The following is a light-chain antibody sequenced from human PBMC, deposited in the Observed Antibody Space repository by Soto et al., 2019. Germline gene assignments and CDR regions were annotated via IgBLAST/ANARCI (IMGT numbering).Light chain of an antibody. Sequence: QLVLTQPPSVSGAPGQRVTISCTGSSSNIGAGYDVHWYQQLPGTAPKLLIYGNSNRPSGVPDRFSGSKSGTSASLAITGLQAKDEADYYCQSYDSSLSVHVVFGGGTKLTVL. J-gene: IGLJ2*01. CDR2: GNS. V-gene: IGLV1-40*01. CDR3: QSYDSSLSVHVV. CDR1: SSNIGAGYD.